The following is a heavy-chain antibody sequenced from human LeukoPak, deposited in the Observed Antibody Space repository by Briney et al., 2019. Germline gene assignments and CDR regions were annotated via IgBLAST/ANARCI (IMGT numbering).Heavy chain of an antibody. J-gene: IGHJ4*02. Sequence: GGSLRLSCAASGFTVSSNYMSWVRQAPGKGLEWVSVIYSGGSTYYADSVKGRFTISRDNSKNTLYLQMNSLRAEDTAVYYCAKDSGPLTMIVVVIREYFDYWGQGTLVTVSS. CDR1: GFTVSSNY. CDR2: IYSGGST. D-gene: IGHD3-22*01. CDR3: AKDSGPLTMIVVVIREYFDY. V-gene: IGHV3-66*01.